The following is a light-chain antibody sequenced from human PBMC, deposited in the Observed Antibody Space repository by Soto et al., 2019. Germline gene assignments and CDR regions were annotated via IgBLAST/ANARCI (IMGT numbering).Light chain of an antibody. Sequence: DIQMTQSPSSLSASVGDRVTITSRASQSISSYLNWYQQKXGKAPKXXIYAASSLHSGVPSRFSGSGSGTEFTLTISSLQPDDFETYDCQQYNSYPPTFGQGTRLEIK. V-gene: IGKV1-16*01. CDR3: QQYNSYPPT. CDR2: AAS. CDR1: QSISSY. J-gene: IGKJ5*01.